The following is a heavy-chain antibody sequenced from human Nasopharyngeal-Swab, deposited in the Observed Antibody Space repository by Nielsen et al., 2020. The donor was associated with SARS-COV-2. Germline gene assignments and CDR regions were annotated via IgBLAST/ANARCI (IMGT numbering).Heavy chain of an antibody. J-gene: IGHJ1*01. D-gene: IGHD1-26*01. Sequence: GGSLRLSSAPSGFTLSSYGMHCVRHAPSKGLEWVAVIWYDGSNKYYADSVKGRFSIGRDNSKNTLYLQMNSLRAEDTAVYYCAKDLGSGSYRYFQHWGQGTLVTVSS. CDR1: GFTLSSYG. CDR3: AKDLGSGSYRYFQH. V-gene: IGHV3-33*06. CDR2: IWYDGSNK.